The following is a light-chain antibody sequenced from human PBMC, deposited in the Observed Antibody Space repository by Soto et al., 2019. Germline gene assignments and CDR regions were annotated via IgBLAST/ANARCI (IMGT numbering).Light chain of an antibody. CDR3: HQYNSYSPT. J-gene: IGKJ1*01. CDR1: QSVSSN. Sequence: VVMTQSQATLSVSPGEGVTLSCRASQSVSSNLAWYQQKPGQAPRLLIYGASTRATGIPARFSGSGSGTEFTLTISSLQPDDFATYYCHQYNSYSPTFGQGTKVDI. CDR2: GAS. V-gene: IGKV3-15*01.